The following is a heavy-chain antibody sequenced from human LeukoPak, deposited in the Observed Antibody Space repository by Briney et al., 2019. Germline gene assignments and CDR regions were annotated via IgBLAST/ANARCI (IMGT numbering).Heavy chain of an antibody. CDR3: AKDQFIANNWFDP. J-gene: IGHJ5*02. V-gene: IGHV1-18*01. Sequence: AASVKVSCKASGYTFTSYGISWVRQAPGQGLEWMGWISAYNGNTNYAQKLQGRVTMTTDTSTSTAYMELRSLRSDDTAVYYCAKDQFIANNWFDPWGQGTLVTVSS. D-gene: IGHD2-15*01. CDR2: ISAYNGNT. CDR1: GYTFTSYG.